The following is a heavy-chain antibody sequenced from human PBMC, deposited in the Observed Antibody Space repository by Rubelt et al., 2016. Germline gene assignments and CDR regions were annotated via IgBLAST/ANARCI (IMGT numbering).Heavy chain of an antibody. CDR3: ARKSYGDTGYYFDY. D-gene: IGHD4-17*01. Sequence: QVQLVQSGAEVKKPGSSVKVSCKASGGTFSSYAISWVRQAPGQGLEWMGRIIPILGIANYAQKFQGRVTITADKSTSTAYMELSCLRSEDTAVYYCARKSYGDTGYYFDYWGQGTLVTVSS. CDR1: GGTFSSYA. CDR2: IIPILGIA. J-gene: IGHJ4*02. V-gene: IGHV1-69*04.